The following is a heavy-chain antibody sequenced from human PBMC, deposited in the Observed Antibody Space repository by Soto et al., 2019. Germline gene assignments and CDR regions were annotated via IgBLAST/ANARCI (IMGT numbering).Heavy chain of an antibody. J-gene: IGHJ4*02. Sequence: VQLVQSGGEVRKPGASVTVSCRASGYTFTKYGISWVRQAPGQGLEWMGWISDDNDNTNYAQNLHGRVTMTTDTSTSTAYMQLRSRRSEDTAVYFCARGTSGYDYGLFDFWGQGTLVTVSS. D-gene: IGHD5-12*01. CDR2: ISDDNDNT. V-gene: IGHV1-18*01. CDR1: GYTFTKYG. CDR3: ARGTSGYDYGLFDF.